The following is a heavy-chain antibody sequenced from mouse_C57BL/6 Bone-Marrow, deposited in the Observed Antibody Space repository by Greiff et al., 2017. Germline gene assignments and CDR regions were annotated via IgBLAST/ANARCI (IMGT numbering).Heavy chain of an antibody. J-gene: IGHJ4*01. CDR3: ARSGSGYPYAMDY. CDR1: GYTFTSYW. D-gene: IGHD1-3*01. Sequence: QVQLQQPGAELVMPGASVKLSCKASGYTFTSYWMHWVKQRPGQGLEWIGEIDPSDSYTNYNQKFKGKSTLTVDKSSSTAYMQLSSLTSEDSAVYDCARSGSGYPYAMDYWGQGTSVTVSS. CDR2: IDPSDSYT. V-gene: IGHV1-69*01.